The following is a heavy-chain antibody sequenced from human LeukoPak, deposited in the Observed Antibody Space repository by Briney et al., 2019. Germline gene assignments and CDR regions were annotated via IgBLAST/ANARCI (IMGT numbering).Heavy chain of an antibody. V-gene: IGHV4-59*13. CDR1: GGSISSYY. Sequence: SETLSLTCTVSGGSISSYYWSWIRQPPGKGLEWIGYIDYSGYTNYNPSLKSRVTISVDTSKNQFSLKLTSVTAADTAVYYCARDIGNYYGSVYHYYFDFWGQGIVVSVSS. D-gene: IGHD3-10*01. CDR2: IDYSGYT. CDR3: ARDIGNYYGSVYHYYFDF. J-gene: IGHJ4*02.